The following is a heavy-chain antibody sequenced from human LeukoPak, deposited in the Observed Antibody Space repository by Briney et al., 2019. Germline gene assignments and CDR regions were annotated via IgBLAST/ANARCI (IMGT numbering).Heavy chain of an antibody. CDR3: ALIYDSSGYYSTNYPFDY. CDR1: GGSFSGYY. V-gene: IGHV4-34*01. CDR2: INHSGST. J-gene: IGHJ4*02. D-gene: IGHD3-22*01. Sequence: SETLSLTCAVYGGSFSGYYWSWIRQPPGKGLEWIGEINHSGSTNYNPSLKSRVTISVDTSENQFSLKLSSVTAADTAVYYCALIYDSSGYYSTNYPFDYWGQGTLVTVSS.